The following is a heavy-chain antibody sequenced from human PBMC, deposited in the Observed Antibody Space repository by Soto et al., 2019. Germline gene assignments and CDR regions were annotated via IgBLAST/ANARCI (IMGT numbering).Heavy chain of an antibody. V-gene: IGHV3-23*01. D-gene: IGHD5-18*01. CDR2: ISGSGGDT. Sequence: EVQLLEPGGGLVQRGGSLRLSCAASGFSFSSYAMSWVRQAPGKGLEWVSGISGSGGDTDYADSVKGRFTISRDNSKNTLYLQMNSLSAEDTAVYYCARPDTGYYYFDYWGQGTLVTVSS. CDR3: ARPDTGYYYFDY. J-gene: IGHJ4*02. CDR1: GFSFSSYA.